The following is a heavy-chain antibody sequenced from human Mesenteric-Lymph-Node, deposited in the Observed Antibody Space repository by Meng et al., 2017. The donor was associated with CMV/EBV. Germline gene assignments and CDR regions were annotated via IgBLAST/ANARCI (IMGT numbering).Heavy chain of an antibody. D-gene: IGHD3-22*01. Sequence: SGGSISSDGSYWSWIRQHPGKGLEWIGYIYYSGSTYYNPSLKSRVTISVDTSKNQFSLKLSSVTAADTAVYYCARVHYYDSRAFDYWGQGTLVTVSS. J-gene: IGHJ4*02. CDR3: ARVHYYDSRAFDY. V-gene: IGHV4-31*02. CDR1: GGSISSDGSY. CDR2: IYYSGST.